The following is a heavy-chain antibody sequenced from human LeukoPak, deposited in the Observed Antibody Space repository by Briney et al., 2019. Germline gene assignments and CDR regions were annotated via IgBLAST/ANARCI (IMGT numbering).Heavy chain of an antibody. V-gene: IGHV3-23*01. CDR2: ISGNGGTT. J-gene: IGHJ4*02. CDR1: GFTFSNYA. CDR3: AKDQDYLGSGSPDY. Sequence: GGSLRLSCAASGFTFSNYAMHWVRQAPGKGLAWVSSISGNGGTTYYADSVKGQFSISRDTSKNTLSLQMSGLRAEDTAVYYCAKDQDYLGSGSPDYWGQGTLVTVSS. D-gene: IGHD3-10*01.